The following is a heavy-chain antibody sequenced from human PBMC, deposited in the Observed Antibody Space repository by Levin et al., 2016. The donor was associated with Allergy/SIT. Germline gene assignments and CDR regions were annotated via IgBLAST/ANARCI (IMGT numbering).Heavy chain of an antibody. V-gene: IGHV3-21*01. CDR3: ARDRGYCSSTSCYSVETYGFPYYYYYGMDV. D-gene: IGHD2-2*01. CDR2: ISSSSSYI. J-gene: IGHJ6*02. Sequence: WIRQPPGKGLEWVSSISSSSSYIYYADSVKGRFTISRDNAKNSLYLQMNSLRAEDTAVYYCARDRGYCSSTSCYSVETYGFPYYYYYGMDVWGQGTTVTVSS.